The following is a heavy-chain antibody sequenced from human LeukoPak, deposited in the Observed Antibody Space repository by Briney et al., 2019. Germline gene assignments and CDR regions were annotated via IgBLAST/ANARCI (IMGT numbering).Heavy chain of an antibody. CDR3: AKVNSDTMVRGVFDY. CDR2: ISGSGGST. V-gene: IGHV3-23*01. J-gene: IGHJ4*02. D-gene: IGHD3-10*01. Sequence: GGSLRLSCAASGFSFTNYAMSWARQAPGKGLEWVSAISGSGGSTYYADSVKGRFTISRDNSKNTLYLQMNSLRAEDTAVYYCAKVNSDTMVRGVFDYWGQGTLVTVSS. CDR1: GFSFTNYA.